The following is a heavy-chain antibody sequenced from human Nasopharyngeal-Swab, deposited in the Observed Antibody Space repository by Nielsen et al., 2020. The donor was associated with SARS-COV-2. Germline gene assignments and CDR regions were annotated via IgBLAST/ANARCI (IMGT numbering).Heavy chain of an antibody. D-gene: IGHD5-24*01. Sequence: GGSLRLSCTVSGFTFSSYGMHWVRQAPGKGLEWVAVIWYDGSYKYYGDSVKGRFTISRDNSKNTLYLEMNNLRVEDTAVYYCARDRVGWPQLSPDAFDIWGQGTMVTVSS. J-gene: IGHJ3*02. CDR3: ARDRVGWPQLSPDAFDI. CDR1: GFTFSSYG. V-gene: IGHV3-33*01. CDR2: IWYDGSYK.